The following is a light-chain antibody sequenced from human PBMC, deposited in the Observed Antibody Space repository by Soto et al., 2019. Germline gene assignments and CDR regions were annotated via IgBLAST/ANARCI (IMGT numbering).Light chain of an antibody. Sequence: EIVMTQSPATLSVSPGERATLSCRASQSVSSNLAWYQQKPGQAPRLLICGASTRATGIPARFSGSGSGTEFTLTISSLRSEDYGVYYCQECHNWPPGVSFHQGTKVEIK. V-gene: IGKV3-15*01. CDR1: QSVSSN. CDR3: QECHNWPPGVS. CDR2: GAS. J-gene: IGKJ1*01.